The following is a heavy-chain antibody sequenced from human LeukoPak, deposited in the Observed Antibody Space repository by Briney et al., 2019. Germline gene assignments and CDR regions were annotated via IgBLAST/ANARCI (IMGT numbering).Heavy chain of an antibody. CDR2: IYSGGST. CDR3: ARDLTMVRPDAFDI. V-gene: IGHV3-66*01. CDR1: GFTVSSNY. J-gene: IGHJ3*02. D-gene: IGHD3-10*01. Sequence: GGSLRLSCAASGFTVSSNYMSWVRQAPGKGLEWVSVIYSGGSTYYADSVKGRFTISRDNSKNTLYLQMNSLRAEDTAVYYCARDLTMVRPDAFDIWGQGTMVTVSS.